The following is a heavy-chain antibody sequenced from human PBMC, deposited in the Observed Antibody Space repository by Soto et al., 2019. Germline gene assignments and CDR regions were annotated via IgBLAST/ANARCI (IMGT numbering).Heavy chain of an antibody. V-gene: IGHV4-31*03. D-gene: IGHD2-21*01. CDR1: CGSISSGGNY. CDR3: ARGNVVAIDY. Sequence: SETLSLTCTVSCGSISSGGNYWTWIRQHPGKGLEWIGYIYDSGSTYYTPSLQSRVIISVDTSKKQFSLKLSSVTAADTAVYYCARGNVVAIDYWGQGTLVTVSS. J-gene: IGHJ4*02. CDR2: IYDSGST.